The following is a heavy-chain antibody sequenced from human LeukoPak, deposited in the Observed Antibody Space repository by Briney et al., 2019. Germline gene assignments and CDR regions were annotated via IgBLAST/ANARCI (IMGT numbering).Heavy chain of an antibody. CDR1: GFPFRDHA. D-gene: IGHD5-24*01. CDR2: ISYDARHE. CDR3: ARDEFDGYNLGPSIY. V-gene: IGHV3-30*03. Sequence: GGSLRLSCEASGFPFRDHAMHWVRQAPGKGLEWVAVISYDARHENYADSVKGRFTVSRDDSRSTLYLQMNSLKTDDTAVYFCARDEFDGYNLGPSIYWGQGTLVIVSS. J-gene: IGHJ4*02.